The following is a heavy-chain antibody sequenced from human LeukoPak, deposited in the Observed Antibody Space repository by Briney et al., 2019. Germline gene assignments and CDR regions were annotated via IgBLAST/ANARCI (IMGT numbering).Heavy chain of an antibody. V-gene: IGHV3-30*18. J-gene: IGHJ4*02. D-gene: IGHD6-13*01. CDR3: AKDHGAAADY. CDR1: GFTFSSYG. Sequence: GGSLRLSCAASGFTFSSYGMHWVRQAPGKGLEWVAVISYDGSNKYYADSVKGRFTISRDNSKTTLYLQMNSLRAEDTAVYYCAKDHGAAADYWGQGTLVTVSS. CDR2: ISYDGSNK.